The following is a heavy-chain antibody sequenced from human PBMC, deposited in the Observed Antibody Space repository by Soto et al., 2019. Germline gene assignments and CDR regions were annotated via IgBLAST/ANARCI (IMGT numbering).Heavy chain of an antibody. CDR1: GYTFTGYY. CDR3: ARVGDSSSYDAFDI. V-gene: IGHV1-2*04. Sequence: ASVKVSCKASGYTFTGYYMHWVRQAPGQGIEWMGWINPNSGGTNYAQKFQGWVTMTRDTSISTAYMELSRLRSDDTAVYYCARVGDSSSYDAFDIWGQGTMVTVSS. J-gene: IGHJ3*02. CDR2: INPNSGGT. D-gene: IGHD6-6*01.